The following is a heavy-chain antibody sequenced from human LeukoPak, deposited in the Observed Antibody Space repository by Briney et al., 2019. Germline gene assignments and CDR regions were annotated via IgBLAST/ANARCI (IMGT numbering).Heavy chain of an antibody. CDR1: GFTFSSYG. CDR2: IRYDGTNK. D-gene: IGHD3-22*01. J-gene: IGHJ4*02. CDR3: AKDRSYYDSSGKDY. V-gene: IGHV3-30*02. Sequence: GGSLRLSCAASGFTFSSYGIYWVRHAPGKGLEWVTFIRYDGTNKYYADSVKGRFTISRDNSKNTLYLQMNSLRAEDTAVYYCAKDRSYYDSSGKDYWGQGTLVTVSS.